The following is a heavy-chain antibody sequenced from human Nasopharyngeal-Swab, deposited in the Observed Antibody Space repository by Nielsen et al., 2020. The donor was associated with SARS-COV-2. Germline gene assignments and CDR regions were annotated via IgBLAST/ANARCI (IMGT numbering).Heavy chain of an antibody. V-gene: IGHV3-33*01. Sequence: VRQAPGKGLEWVAVIWYDGSNKYYADSVKGRFTISRDNAKNSLYLQMNSLRAEDTAVYYCARASLDYWGQGTLVTVSS. J-gene: IGHJ4*02. CDR2: IWYDGSNK. CDR3: ARASLDY.